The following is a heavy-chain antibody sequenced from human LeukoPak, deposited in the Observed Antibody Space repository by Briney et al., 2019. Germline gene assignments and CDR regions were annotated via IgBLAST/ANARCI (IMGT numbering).Heavy chain of an antibody. CDR2: VSSGFHA. V-gene: IGHV3-13*01. J-gene: IGHJ4*02. D-gene: IGHD5-18*01. CDR3: VREARGYHYTYFDY. CDR1: GFTLGSHD. Sequence: GGSLRLSCTASGFTLGSHDMHWVRHIPGQGLEWVAAVSSGFHAFFADSVQGRFTVSREDAKNSLYLQMNSLRAGDTAVYYCVREARGYHYTYFDYWGQGTLVTVSS.